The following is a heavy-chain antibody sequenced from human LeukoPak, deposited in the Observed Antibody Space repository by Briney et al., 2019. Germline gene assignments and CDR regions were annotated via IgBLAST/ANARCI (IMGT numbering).Heavy chain of an antibody. CDR1: GFTFSSYW. CDR2: INTDGSST. J-gene: IGHJ4*02. CDR3: ARVPYHGSSPFDY. D-gene: IGHD6-6*01. V-gene: IGHV3-74*01. Sequence: PGGSLRLSCAASGFTFSSYWMHWVRQAPGKGLVWVSRINTDGSSTSYADSVKGRFTISGDNAKNTLYLQMNSLRAEDTAVYYCARVPYHGSSPFDYWGQGTLVTVSS.